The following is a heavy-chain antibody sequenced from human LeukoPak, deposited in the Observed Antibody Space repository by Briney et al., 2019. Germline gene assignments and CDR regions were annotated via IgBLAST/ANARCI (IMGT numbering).Heavy chain of an antibody. Sequence: ASVKVSCKVSGYTLTELSMHWVRQAPGKGLEWMGRFDPEDGETIYAQKFQGRVTMTEDTSTTTAYKEVGGLRSEDTAVYYCARTMSDSSGYYYVDYYYYYGMDVWGQGTTVTVSS. J-gene: IGHJ6*02. CDR3: ARTMSDSSGYYYVDYYYYYGMDV. D-gene: IGHD3-22*01. CDR2: FDPEDGET. CDR1: GYTLTELS. V-gene: IGHV1-24*01.